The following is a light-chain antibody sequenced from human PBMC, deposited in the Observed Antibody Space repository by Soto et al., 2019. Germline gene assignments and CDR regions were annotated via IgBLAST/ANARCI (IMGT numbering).Light chain of an antibody. J-gene: IGKJ1*01. CDR3: HQRQSWPRT. CDR2: LAS. Sequence: EIVLTQSPATLSSFPCDRVTLSCRASQAVNTRLAWYQHKPGQAPRLLIYLASNRAAGVPARFSGSGSGTDFTLTISDVEPEDFAVYYCHQRQSWPRTLGQGTKVDIK. V-gene: IGKV3-11*01. CDR1: QAVNTR.